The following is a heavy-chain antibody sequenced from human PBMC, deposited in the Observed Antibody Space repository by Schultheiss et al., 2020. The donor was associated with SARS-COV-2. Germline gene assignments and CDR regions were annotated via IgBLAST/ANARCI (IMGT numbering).Heavy chain of an antibody. CDR2: ISSRGTYT. Sequence: GGSLRLSCAASGFTFSDYYMTWVRQAPGKGLEWVSFISSRGTYTHEADSVRGRFTISRDSAKRVVYLQMNSLRAEDTAVYYCAKDFSPYSSSRRYYGMDVWGQGTTVTVSS. CDR1: GFTFSDYY. D-gene: IGHD6-13*01. CDR3: AKDFSPYSSSRRYYGMDV. J-gene: IGHJ6*02. V-gene: IGHV3-11*06.